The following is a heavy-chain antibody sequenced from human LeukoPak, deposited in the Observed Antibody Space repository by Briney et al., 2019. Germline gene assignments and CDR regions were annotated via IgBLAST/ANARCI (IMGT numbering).Heavy chain of an antibody. D-gene: IGHD5-12*01. CDR3: ARHRGYSGYDLEYFDY. Sequence: SETLSLTCTVSGGSISSSSYYWSWIRQPPGKGLEWIGSIYYSGSTYYNPSLKSRVTISVDTSKNQFSLKLSSVTAADTAVYYCARHRGYSGYDLEYFDYWGQGTLVTVSS. CDR2: IYYSGST. J-gene: IGHJ4*02. V-gene: IGHV4-39*01. CDR1: GGSISSSSYY.